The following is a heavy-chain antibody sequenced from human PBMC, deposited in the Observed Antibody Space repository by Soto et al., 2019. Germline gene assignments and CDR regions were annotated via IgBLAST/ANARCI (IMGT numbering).Heavy chain of an antibody. V-gene: IGHV6-1*01. J-gene: IGHJ4*02. Sequence: SQTLSLTCAISGDSVSSISAPWNWISQSPSRGLEWLGRTYYRSKWTNDYAVSVKGRITINPDTSKNQFSLQLSSVTPEDTAMYYCVRGYSSSFDYWGQGTLVTVSS. D-gene: IGHD2-15*01. CDR3: VRGYSSSFDY. CDR2: TYYRSKWTN. CDR1: GDSVSSISAP.